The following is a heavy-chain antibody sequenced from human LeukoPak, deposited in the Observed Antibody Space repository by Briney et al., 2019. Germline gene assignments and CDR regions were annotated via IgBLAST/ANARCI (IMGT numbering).Heavy chain of an antibody. Sequence: ASVKVSCKTSGYSFTDYYMHWVRQAPGQGLEWMGWINPNSGGTNYAQKFQGRVTMTRDTSISTAYMELSRLRSDDTAVYYCAVRGQQLVQPFDYWGQGTLVTVSS. V-gene: IGHV1-2*02. CDR2: INPNSGGT. CDR3: AVRGQQLVQPFDY. D-gene: IGHD6-13*01. J-gene: IGHJ4*02. CDR1: GYSFTDYY.